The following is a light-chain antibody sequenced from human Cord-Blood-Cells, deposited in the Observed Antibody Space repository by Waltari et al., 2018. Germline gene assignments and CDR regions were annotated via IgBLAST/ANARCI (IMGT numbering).Light chain of an antibody. CDR2: KDS. J-gene: IGLJ2*01. CDR1: KLGDKY. CDR3: QAWDSSTVV. Sequence: SYELTQPPSVSVSPGQTASITCSGDKLGDKYACWYQQKPGQTPVLVSYKDSKRPSGIPERFSGSTSGNTATLTISGTQAKDEADYYCQAWDSSTVVFGGGTKLTVL. V-gene: IGLV3-1*01.